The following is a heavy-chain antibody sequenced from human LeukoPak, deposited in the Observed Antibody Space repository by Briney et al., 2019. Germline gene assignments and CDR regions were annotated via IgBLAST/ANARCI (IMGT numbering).Heavy chain of an antibody. D-gene: IGHD2-8*01. CDR1: GFTFSNYG. CDR3: AKDCTNGVCYALDI. CDR2: ISGSGGST. Sequence: GGSLRLSCAASGFTFSNYGMSWVRQAPGKGLEWVSAISGSGGSTYYADSVKGRFPISRDNSKNTLYLQMNSLRAEDTAVYYCAKDCTNGVCYALDIWGQGTMVTVSS. V-gene: IGHV3-23*01. J-gene: IGHJ3*02.